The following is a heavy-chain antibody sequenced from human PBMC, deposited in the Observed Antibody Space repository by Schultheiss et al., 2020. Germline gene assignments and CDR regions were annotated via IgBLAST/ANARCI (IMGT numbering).Heavy chain of an antibody. CDR1: GFTFSSYA. CDR3: AKGAIQYYYYGMDV. V-gene: IGHV3-48*04. CDR2: ISSSGSTI. Sequence: GESLKISCAASGFTFSSYAMYWVRQAPGKGLEWVSYISSSGSTIYYADSVKGRFTISRDNAKNSLYLQMNSLRAEDTALYYCAKGAIQYYYYGMDVCGQGTTVTVS. J-gene: IGHJ6*02. D-gene: IGHD2-2*01.